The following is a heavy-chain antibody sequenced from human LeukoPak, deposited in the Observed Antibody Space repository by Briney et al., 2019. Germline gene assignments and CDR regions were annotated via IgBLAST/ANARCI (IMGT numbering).Heavy chain of an antibody. V-gene: IGHV3-21*01. CDR1: GSTFSSYS. J-gene: IGHJ4*02. CDR2: ISSSSSYI. D-gene: IGHD3-22*01. Sequence: GGSLRLSYAASGSTFSSYSMNWVRQAPGKGLEWVTSISSSSSYIYYADSVKGRFTISRDNAKNSLYLQMNSLRAEDTAVYYCARDSGAYYDSGGLDYWGQGTLVTVSS. CDR3: ARDSGAYYDSGGLDY.